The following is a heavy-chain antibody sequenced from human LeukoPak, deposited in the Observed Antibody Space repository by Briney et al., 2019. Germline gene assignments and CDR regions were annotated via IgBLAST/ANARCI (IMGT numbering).Heavy chain of an antibody. J-gene: IGHJ6*02. CDR1: GFTFSGYA. CDR2: ISYDGSNK. D-gene: IGHD6-13*01. V-gene: IGHV3-30-3*01. CDR3: ARGPGYSSSPTYGMDV. Sequence: GGSLRLSCAASGFTFSGYAMHWVRQAPGKGLEWVAVISYDGSNKYYADSVKGRFTISRDNSKNTLYLQMNSLRAEDTAVYYCARGPGYSSSPTYGMDVWGQGTTVTVSS.